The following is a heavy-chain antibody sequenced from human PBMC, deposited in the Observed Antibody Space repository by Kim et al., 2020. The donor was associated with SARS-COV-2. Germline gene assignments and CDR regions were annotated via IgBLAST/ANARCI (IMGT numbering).Heavy chain of an antibody. D-gene: IGHD1-26*01. CDR3: GRHELHFGAEYYGMEV. V-gene: IGHV4-39*01. Sequence: SETLSLTCFVSGTSIRNSAYYWGWIRQPPGKGLEWIGSLYYEGRTYYNSSLKSRVTISVDTSKNQLSLKMTSVIATDTAVYYCGRHELHFGAEYYGMEV. CDR1: GTSIRNSAYY. J-gene: IGHJ6*01. CDR2: LYYEGRT.